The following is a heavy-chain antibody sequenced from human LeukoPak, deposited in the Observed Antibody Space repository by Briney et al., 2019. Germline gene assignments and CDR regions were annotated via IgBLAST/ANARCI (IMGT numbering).Heavy chain of an antibody. CDR1: GGTFSSYA. Sequence: SVKVSCKASGGTFSSYAISWVRQAPGQGLEWMGGIIPIFGTANYAQKFQGRVTITADKSTSTAYMELSSLRSEDTAVYYCARRSHSYEESNDYWGQGTLVTVSS. J-gene: IGHJ4*02. D-gene: IGHD3-3*01. CDR2: IIPIFGTA. CDR3: ARRSHSYEESNDY. V-gene: IGHV1-69*06.